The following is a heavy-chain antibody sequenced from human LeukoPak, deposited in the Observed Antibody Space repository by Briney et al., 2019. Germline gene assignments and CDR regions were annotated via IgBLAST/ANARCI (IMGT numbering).Heavy chain of an antibody. V-gene: IGHV3-15*01. CDR2: IKSKTDGETT. CDR1: GFPFSLTW. D-gene: IGHD3-9*01. CDR3: ATDILSN. J-gene: IGHJ4*02. Sequence: GGSLRLSCAASGFPFSLTWMSWVRQAPGKGLEWVGRIKSKTDGETTHCAAPVEGRFTISRDDSKTTLYLQMNSLKTEDTGVYYCATDILSNRGRGTLVTVSS.